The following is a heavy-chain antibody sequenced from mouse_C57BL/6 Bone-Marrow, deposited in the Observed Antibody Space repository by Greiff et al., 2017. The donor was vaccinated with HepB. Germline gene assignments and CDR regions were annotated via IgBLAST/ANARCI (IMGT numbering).Heavy chain of an antibody. V-gene: IGHV1-64*01. Sequence: QVQLQQPGAELVKPGASVKLSCKASGYTFTSYWMHWVKQRPGQGLEWIGMIHPNSGSTNYNEKFKSKATLNVDKSSSTAYMQLSSLTSEDSAVYYCARLGYGSYYAMDYWGQGTSVTVSS. CDR2: IHPNSGST. CDR1: GYTFTSYW. D-gene: IGHD1-1*01. J-gene: IGHJ4*01. CDR3: ARLGYGSYYAMDY.